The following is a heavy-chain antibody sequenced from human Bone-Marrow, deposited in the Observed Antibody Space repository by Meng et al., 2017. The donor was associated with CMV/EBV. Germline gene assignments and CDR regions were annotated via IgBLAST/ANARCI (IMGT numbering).Heavy chain of an antibody. D-gene: IGHD3-10*01. CDR1: GFTFSSYW. Sequence: GESLKISCAASGFTFSSYWMHWVRQAPGKGLVWVSRINSDGSSTSYADSVKGRFTISRDNSKNTLFLQMNNLRAEDTAVYYCARRGSSGSYYKGWFDSWGQGTLVTVSS. J-gene: IGHJ5*01. CDR3: ARRGSSGSYYKGWFDS. CDR2: INSDGSST. V-gene: IGHV3-74*01.